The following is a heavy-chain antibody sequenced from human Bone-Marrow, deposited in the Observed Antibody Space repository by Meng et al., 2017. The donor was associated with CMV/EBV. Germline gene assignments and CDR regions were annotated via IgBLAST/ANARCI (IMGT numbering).Heavy chain of an antibody. J-gene: IGHJ6*02. D-gene: IGHD3-16*02. CDR2: INPSGGST. V-gene: IGHV1-46*01. Sequence: ASVKVSCKASGYTFTSYYMHWVRQAPGQGLEWMGFINPSGGSTSYAQKFQGRVTMTRDTSTSTVYMELSSLRSEDTDLYYCARDLTRGRLSHFYYGMDVWGQGTTVTVSS. CDR3: ARDLTRGRLSHFYYGMDV. CDR1: GYTFTSYY.